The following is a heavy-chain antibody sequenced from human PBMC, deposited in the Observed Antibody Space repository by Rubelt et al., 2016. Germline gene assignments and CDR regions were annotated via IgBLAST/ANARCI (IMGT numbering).Heavy chain of an antibody. D-gene: IGHD1-1*01. V-gene: IGHV3-23*04. CDR1: GFTFSSYA. J-gene: IGHJ6*03. Sequence: QLVESGGGLVKPGGSLRLSCAASGFTFSSYAMSWVRQAPGKGLEWVSAIRGSGGNTYYADSEKGRFTISRDNSKNTLYLQMNRLRAEDTAGYYCAKLPGAGTIHAGYYYLDVWGRGTTVTVSS. CDR2: IRGSGGNT. CDR3: AKLPGAGTIHAGYYYLDV.